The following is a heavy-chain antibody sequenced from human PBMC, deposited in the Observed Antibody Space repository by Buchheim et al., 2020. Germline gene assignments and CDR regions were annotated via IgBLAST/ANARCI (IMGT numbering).Heavy chain of an antibody. J-gene: IGHJ6*02. CDR2: ITGGGVTT. Sequence: EVQLLESGGDLVQPGGSLRLSCAGSGFTSINHALNWVRQAPGQGLEWVSSITGGGVTTYYADSVKGRFTISRDNSRSTLYLKMNSLRAEDTATYFCTRSMAVAGYSFYYYGMDVWGPGTT. V-gene: IGHV3-23*01. CDR1: GFTSINHA. D-gene: IGHD6-19*01. CDR3: TRSMAVAGYSFYYYGMDV.